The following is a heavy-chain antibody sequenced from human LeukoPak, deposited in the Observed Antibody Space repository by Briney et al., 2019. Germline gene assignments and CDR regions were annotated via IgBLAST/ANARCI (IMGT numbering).Heavy chain of an antibody. V-gene: IGHV3-23*01. CDR3: AKQSYARSLGE. Sequence: GGSLRLSCATSGFPFSDFSMTWVRQAPGRGLEWISTTNSGGSSTDYADSVKGRFTISRDNSKNTLYLQMSSLRVEDTAMYYCAKQSYARSLGEGGPGTLVTVSS. J-gene: IGHJ4*02. CDR2: TNSGGSST. D-gene: IGHD2-8*01. CDR1: GFPFSDFS.